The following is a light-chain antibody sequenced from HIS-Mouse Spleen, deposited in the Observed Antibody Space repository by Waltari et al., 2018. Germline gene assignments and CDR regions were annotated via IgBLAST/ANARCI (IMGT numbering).Light chain of an antibody. V-gene: IGLV2-23*01. CDR2: GGS. CDR1: SSDVGSYNL. J-gene: IGLJ2*01. CDR3: CSYAGSSTYVV. Sequence: QSALTQPASVSGSPGQSITISCTGTSSDVGSYNLVSWYQQHPGKAPKLMIYGGSKRPSGVSNLFSGSKSGNTASLTISGLQAEDEADYYCCSYAGSSTYVVFGGGTKLTVL.